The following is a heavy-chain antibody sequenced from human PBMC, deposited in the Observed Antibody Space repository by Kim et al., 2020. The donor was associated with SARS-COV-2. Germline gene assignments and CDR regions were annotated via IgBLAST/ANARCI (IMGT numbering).Heavy chain of an antibody. V-gene: IGHV3-23*03. CDR1: GFTFSSYA. J-gene: IGHJ3*02. Sequence: GGSLRLSCAASGFTFSSYAMSWVRQAPGKGLEWVSVIYSGGSSTYYADSVKGRFTISRDNSKNTLYLQMNSLRAEDTAVYYCAKWQRRGQWLADAFDIWGQGPMVTVSS. CDR2: IYSGGSST. CDR3: AKWQRRGQWLADAFDI. D-gene: IGHD6-19*01.